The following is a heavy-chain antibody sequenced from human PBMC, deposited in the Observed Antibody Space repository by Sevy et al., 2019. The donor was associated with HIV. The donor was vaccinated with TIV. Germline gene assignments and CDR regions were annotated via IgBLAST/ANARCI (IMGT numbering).Heavy chain of an antibody. J-gene: IGHJ4*02. D-gene: IGHD3-10*01. CDR2: IGWNSGSV. CDR3: AKDLLPYGSGGYPLDY. Sequence: GGSLRLSCAASGFRFEDYGMHWVRRAPGKGLEWVSGIGWNSGSVGYAVPVKGRFTISRDNAKNLLYLQMNSLTSEDTALYYGAKDLLPYGSGGYPLDYWGQGTVVTVSS. CDR1: GFRFEDYG. V-gene: IGHV3-9*01.